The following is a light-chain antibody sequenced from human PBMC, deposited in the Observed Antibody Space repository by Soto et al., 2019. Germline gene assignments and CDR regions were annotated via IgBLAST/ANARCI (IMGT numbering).Light chain of an antibody. J-gene: IGKJ3*01. CDR2: AAS. Sequence: DIQMTQSPSSLSASVGDRVTITCRASQSSSSYLNWYQQKPGKAPKLLIYAASSLKRGVPSRFSGSGSGTYFTLTISSLQPEDFSTYYCQLIYSTSVITFGPGTKVYIK. V-gene: IGKV1-39*01. CDR3: QLIYSTSVIT. CDR1: QSSSSY.